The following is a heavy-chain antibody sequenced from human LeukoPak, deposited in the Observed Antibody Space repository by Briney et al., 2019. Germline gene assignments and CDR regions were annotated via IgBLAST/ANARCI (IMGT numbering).Heavy chain of an antibody. D-gene: IGHD3-22*01. V-gene: IGHV3-49*04. J-gene: IGHJ3*02. CDR2: IRSKAYGGTT. CDR1: GFTFGDYV. Sequence: GGSLRLSCTASGFTFGDYVMSWVRQAPGEGLEWVGFIRSKAYGGTTKNAASVKGRFTISRDDSRSIAYLQMNSLKTEDTAVYYCTRRYNYDSSGYYYVRDAFDIWGQGTMVTVSS. CDR3: TRRYNYDSSGYYYVRDAFDI.